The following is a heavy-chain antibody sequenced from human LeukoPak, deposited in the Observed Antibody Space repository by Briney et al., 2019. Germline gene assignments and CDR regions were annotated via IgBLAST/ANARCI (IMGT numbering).Heavy chain of an antibody. CDR3: ARGATYYDFWSGYYSKFYFDY. J-gene: IGHJ4*02. Sequence: SETLSLTCAVYGGSFSGYYWSWIRQPPGKGLEWIGEINHRGSTNYNPSLKSRVTITVDTSKNQFSLKLSSVTAADTAVYYCARGATYYDFWSGYYSKFYFDYWGQGTLVTVSS. V-gene: IGHV4-34*01. CDR1: GGSFSGYY. CDR2: INHRGST. D-gene: IGHD3-3*01.